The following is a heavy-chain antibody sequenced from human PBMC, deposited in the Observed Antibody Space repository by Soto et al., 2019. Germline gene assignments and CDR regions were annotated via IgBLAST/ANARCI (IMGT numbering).Heavy chain of an antibody. CDR1: GYTFTRYY. CDR3: AREPMAVAGQYHYYGMDV. J-gene: IGHJ6*02. CDR2: INPSSGST. D-gene: IGHD6-19*01. Sequence: VASVKVSCKASGYTFTRYYIHWVRQAPGQGLEWMGIINPSSGSTTYAQKFQGRVTMTRDTSTSTVYMELSSLRSEDTAVYYCAREPMAVAGQYHYYGMDVWGQGTTVTVSS. V-gene: IGHV1-46*01.